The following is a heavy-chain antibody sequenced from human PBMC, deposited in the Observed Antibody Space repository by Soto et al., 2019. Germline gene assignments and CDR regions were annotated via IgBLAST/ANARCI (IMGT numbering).Heavy chain of an antibody. V-gene: IGHV4-34*01. D-gene: IGHD3-10*01. Sequence: SETLSLTCAVYGGSFSGYYWSWIRQPPGKGLEWIGEINHSGSTNYNPSLKSRVTISVDTSKNQFSLKLSSVTAADTAVYYCARVRGGPIGMDVWGQGTTVTVSS. CDR2: INHSGST. CDR3: ARVRGGPIGMDV. J-gene: IGHJ6*02. CDR1: GGSFSGYY.